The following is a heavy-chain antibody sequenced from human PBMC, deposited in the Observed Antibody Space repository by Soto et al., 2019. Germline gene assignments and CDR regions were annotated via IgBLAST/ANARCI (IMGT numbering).Heavy chain of an antibody. J-gene: IGHJ6*02. CDR3: ARENVEYGSSSFNYGMDV. Sequence: QVQLVESGGGVVQPGRSLRLSCAASGFPFNNYAMLWVRQAPGKGLEWGALISYDGNNKYYADSVKGQFTISRDNSKNTLYLQMNSLRPEDTAVYYGARENVEYGSSSFNYGMDVWGQGTTVTVSS. CDR2: ISYDGNNK. V-gene: IGHV3-30-3*01. D-gene: IGHD6-6*01. CDR1: GFPFNNYA.